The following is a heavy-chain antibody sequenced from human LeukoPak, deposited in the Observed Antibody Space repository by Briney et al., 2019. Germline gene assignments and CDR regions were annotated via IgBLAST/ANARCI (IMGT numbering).Heavy chain of an antibody. CDR3: ARAGGGGLGYFDY. V-gene: IGHV3-21*01. J-gene: IGHJ4*02. CDR1: GFNFSSYG. Sequence: GGSLRLSCAASGFNFSSYGMNWVRQAPGKGLERVASISSSSSYKYYADSVKGRFTISRDKAKNSLYLQMNSLRAEDTAVYYCARAGGGGLGYFDYWGQGTLVTVSS. CDR2: ISSSSSYK. D-gene: IGHD2-15*01.